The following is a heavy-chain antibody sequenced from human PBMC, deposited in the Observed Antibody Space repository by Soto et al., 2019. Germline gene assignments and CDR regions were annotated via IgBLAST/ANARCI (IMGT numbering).Heavy chain of an antibody. D-gene: IGHD1-26*01. CDR2: ISSSSSTI. V-gene: IGHV3-48*02. CDR3: ARDMKVGATTSDY. Sequence: EESLRLSCAASGFTISIYSMNWIRQAPGKGLEWVSYISSSSSTIYYADSVKGRFTISRDNAKNSLYLQMNSLRDEDTAVYYCARDMKVGATTSDYWGQGTLVTAS. J-gene: IGHJ4*02. CDR1: GFTISIYS.